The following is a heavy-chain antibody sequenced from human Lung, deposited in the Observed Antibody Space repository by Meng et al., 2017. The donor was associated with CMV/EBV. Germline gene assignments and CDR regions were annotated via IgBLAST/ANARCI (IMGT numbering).Heavy chain of an antibody. V-gene: IGHV1-18*01. CDR3: ARAGAAVTTHFDF. CDR1: GYTFGIFG. J-gene: IGHJ4*02. D-gene: IGHD4-17*01. CDR2: ISAENGNT. Sequence: QVQVVQAGAELQNLGASVEVCCKASGYTFGIFGITWVRQAPGQGLEWVGWISAENGNTNYAQKCQGRVTLTTDTSTKTAYMDLRGLRSDDSAVYYCARAGAAVTTHFDFWGRGTLVTVSS.